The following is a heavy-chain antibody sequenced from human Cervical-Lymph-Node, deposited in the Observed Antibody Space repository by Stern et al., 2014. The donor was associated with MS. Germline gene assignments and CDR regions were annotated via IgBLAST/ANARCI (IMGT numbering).Heavy chain of an antibody. J-gene: IGHJ6*02. V-gene: IGHV3-48*02. D-gene: IGHD3-10*01. Sequence: EVQLLESGGGLVQPGGSLRLSCAASEFSFSLYSMNWVRQAPGKGLEWISYISETSTTIYQAGPVKGRFTISRDNAKNSLYLQMNSLRDEDTAVYYCARDSAPRARHSGMDVWGQGTTVTVSS. CDR2: ISETSTTI. CDR1: EFSFSLYS. CDR3: ARDSAPRARHSGMDV.